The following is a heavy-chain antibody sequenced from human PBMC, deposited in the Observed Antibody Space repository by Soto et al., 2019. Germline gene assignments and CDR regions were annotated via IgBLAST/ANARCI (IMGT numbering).Heavy chain of an antibody. J-gene: IGHJ4*02. D-gene: IGHD6-13*01. CDR2: ISSHGGRT. V-gene: IGHV3-64D*06. Sequence: TGGSLRLSCSVSGFTFSRYAMRGVSQAPGKGLEYVSAISSHGGRTYYAHSVKGRFTISRDNSKNTLYLQMSSLRAEDTAVYYCVKDRKQQLVPFDYWGQGTLVTVSS. CDR3: VKDRKQQLVPFDY. CDR1: GFTFSRYA.